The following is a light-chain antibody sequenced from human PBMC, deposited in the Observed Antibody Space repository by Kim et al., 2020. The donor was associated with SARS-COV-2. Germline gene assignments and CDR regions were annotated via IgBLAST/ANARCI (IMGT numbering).Light chain of an antibody. CDR3: SSYGGSNNVL. V-gene: IGLV2-8*01. CDR1: SSDICHYTH. Sequence: QSVTVPYTDTSSDICHYTHVYWYQQHPGIAPKLMIYEVSRRPSGVPDRFSGSESGNTASLTVSGRQAEDEADYYCSSYGGSNNVLFGGGTQLTVL. CDR2: EVS. J-gene: IGLJ2*01.